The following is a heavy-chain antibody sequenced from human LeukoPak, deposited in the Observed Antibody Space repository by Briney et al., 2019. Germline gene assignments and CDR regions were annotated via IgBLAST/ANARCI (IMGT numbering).Heavy chain of an antibody. D-gene: IGHD3-10*01. CDR2: IYHSGST. Sequence: PSQTLSLTCAVSGGSISSGGYSWSRIRQPPGKGLEWIGYIYHSGSTYYNPSLKSRVTISVDTSKNQFSLKLSSVTAADTAVYYCARGYYGSGSYFRGFDPWGQGTLVTVSS. J-gene: IGHJ5*02. CDR1: GGSISSGGYS. CDR3: ARGYYGSGSYFRGFDP. V-gene: IGHV4-30-2*01.